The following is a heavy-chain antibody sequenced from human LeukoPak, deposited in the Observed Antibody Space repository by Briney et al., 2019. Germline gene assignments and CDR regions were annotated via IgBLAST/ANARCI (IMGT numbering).Heavy chain of an antibody. CDR1: GFTFSSYA. J-gene: IGHJ4*02. D-gene: IGHD2-15*01. V-gene: IGHV3-23*01. CDR2: ISGSGGDT. CDR3: AKTTAGYSSGRSPGWPIDY. Sequence: GGSLRLSCAASGFTFSSYAMSWVRQAPGKGLEWVSGISGSGGDTYFADSVKGRFTISRDNSKNTVFMQMDSLRAEDTAVYYCAKTTAGYSSGRSPGWPIDYWGPGTLVTVSS.